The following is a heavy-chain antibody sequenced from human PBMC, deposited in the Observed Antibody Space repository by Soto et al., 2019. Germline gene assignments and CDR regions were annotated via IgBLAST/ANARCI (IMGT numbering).Heavy chain of an antibody. CDR1: GGSISSSSYY. CDR2: IYYSGST. CDR3: ARSIVLRGFDY. Sequence: SETLSLTCTVSGGSISSSSYYWGWIRQPPGKGLEWIGSIYYSGSTYYNPSLKSRVTISVDTSKNQFSLKLSSVTAADTAVYYCARSIVLRGFDYWGQGTLVTVSS. V-gene: IGHV4-39*01. J-gene: IGHJ4*02. D-gene: IGHD2-8*01.